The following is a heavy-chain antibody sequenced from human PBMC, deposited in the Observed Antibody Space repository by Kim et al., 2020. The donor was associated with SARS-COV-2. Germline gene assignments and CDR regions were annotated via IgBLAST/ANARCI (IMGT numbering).Heavy chain of an antibody. CDR1: GGPFSSSGYY. Sequence: SETLSLTCTVSGGPFSSSGYYWTWIRQPPGKGLEWIGSISSSGSTYSSPSLRSRITISVDTSKSQFSLRLSSVTAADTAIYYCARRGAVAGNPLFDYWGQGSLVSVSS. D-gene: IGHD6-19*01. CDR2: ISSSGST. J-gene: IGHJ4*02. CDR3: ARRGAVAGNPLFDY. V-gene: IGHV4-39*01.